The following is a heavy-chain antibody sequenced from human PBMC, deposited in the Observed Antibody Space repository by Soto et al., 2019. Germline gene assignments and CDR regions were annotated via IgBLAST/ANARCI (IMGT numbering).Heavy chain of an antibody. Sequence: PSETLSLTCSVPGGSISSSRYYWGWIRQPPGKGLEWIGTIYYSGSTYYNPSLKSRVTMSVDTSKNQFSLKLSSVTAADTAVYYCARHLGGSESRMAAFDYWDQGTLVTVSS. D-gene: IGHD3-10*01. V-gene: IGHV4-39*01. J-gene: IGHJ4*02. CDR1: GGSISSSRYY. CDR3: ARHLGGSESRMAAFDY. CDR2: IYYSGST.